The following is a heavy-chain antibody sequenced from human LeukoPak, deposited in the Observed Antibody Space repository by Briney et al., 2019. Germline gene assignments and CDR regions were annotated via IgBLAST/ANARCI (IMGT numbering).Heavy chain of an antibody. V-gene: IGHV3-48*01. D-gene: IGHD3-22*01. CDR2: ISSSSSTI. J-gene: IGHJ4*02. CDR3: ARGSTYYDSSGQVPFDY. Sequence: GGSLRLSCAASGFTSSTYNMNWVRQAPGKGLEWVSYISSSSSTIYYADSVKGRFTISRDNAKNSLYLQMNSLRAEDTAVYYCARGSTYYDSSGQVPFDYWGQGTLVTVSS. CDR1: GFTSSTYN.